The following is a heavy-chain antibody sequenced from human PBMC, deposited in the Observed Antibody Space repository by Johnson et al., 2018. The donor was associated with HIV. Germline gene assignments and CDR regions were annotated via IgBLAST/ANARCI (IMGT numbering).Heavy chain of an antibody. D-gene: IGHD1-26*01. Sequence: QVQLVESGGGVVQPGRSLRLSCAASGFTFSSYGIHWVRQAPGKGLEWVAVIWYDGSNKYYADSVKGRFTISRDNSKNTLYLQMNSLRAEDTAVYYCARDSGGKYYIMDAFDIWGQGTMVTVSS. CDR3: ARDSGGKYYIMDAFDI. CDR2: IWYDGSNK. V-gene: IGHV3-33*01. J-gene: IGHJ3*02. CDR1: GFTFSSYG.